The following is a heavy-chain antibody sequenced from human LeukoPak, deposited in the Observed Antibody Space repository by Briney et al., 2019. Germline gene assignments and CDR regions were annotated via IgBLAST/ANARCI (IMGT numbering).Heavy chain of an antibody. CDR1: GGSISSYY. CDR2: IYYSGST. V-gene: IGHV4-59*01. Sequence: SETLSLTWTVSGGSISSYYWSWIRQPPEKGLEWIGYIYYSGSTNYNPSLKSRVTISVDASKNQFSLKLSSVTAADTAVYYCASGGEDSFDYWGQGTLVTVSS. D-gene: IGHD3-16*01. J-gene: IGHJ4*02. CDR3: ASGGEDSFDY.